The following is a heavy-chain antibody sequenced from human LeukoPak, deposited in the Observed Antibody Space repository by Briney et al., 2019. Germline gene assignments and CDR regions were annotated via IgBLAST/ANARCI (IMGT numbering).Heavy chain of an antibody. CDR3: ANRHSSGYYSPFDY. CDR2: IIPIFGTA. J-gene: IGHJ4*02. V-gene: IGHV1-69*01. Sequence: ASVKVSCKASGGTFSSYAISWVRQAPGQGLEWMGGIIPIFGTANYAQKFQGRVTITADESTSTAYMELSSLRSEDTAVYYRANRHSSGYYSPFDYWGQGTLVTVSS. CDR1: GGTFSSYA. D-gene: IGHD3-22*01.